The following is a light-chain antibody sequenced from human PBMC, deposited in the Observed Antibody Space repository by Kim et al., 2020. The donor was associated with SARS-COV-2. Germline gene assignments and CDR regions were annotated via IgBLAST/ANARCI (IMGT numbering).Light chain of an antibody. CDR1: SSDVGGHNY. Sequence: GQPITLSCTGTSSDVGGHNYVSWYQQHPGKAPKLMIFDVSSRPSGVSNRFSGSKSGNTASLTISGLQAEDEADYYCSSYTTTSTVVFGGGTQLTVL. CDR3: SSYTTTSTVV. V-gene: IGLV2-14*03. J-gene: IGLJ2*01. CDR2: DVS.